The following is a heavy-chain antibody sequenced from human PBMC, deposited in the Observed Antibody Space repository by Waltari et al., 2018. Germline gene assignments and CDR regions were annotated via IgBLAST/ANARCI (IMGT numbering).Heavy chain of an antibody. D-gene: IGHD6-19*01. J-gene: IGHJ4*02. V-gene: IGHV3-9*01. Sequence: EVQLVESGGGLVQPGRSLRLSCAASGFPFDDYAMHWVRQAPGKGLEWVSGISWNSGSIGYADSVKGRFTISRDNAKNSLYLQMNSLRAEDTALYYCAKDMVSSGWYAPYDYWGQGTLVTVSS. CDR3: AKDMVSSGWYAPYDY. CDR1: GFPFDDYA. CDR2: ISWNSGSI.